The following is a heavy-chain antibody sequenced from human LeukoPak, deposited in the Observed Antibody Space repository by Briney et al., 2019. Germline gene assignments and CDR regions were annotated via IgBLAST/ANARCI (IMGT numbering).Heavy chain of an antibody. J-gene: IGHJ3*02. Sequence: ASVKVSCKASGGTFSSYAISWVRQAPGQGLEWMGRIIPILGIANYAQKFQGRVTITADKSTSTAYMELSSLRSEDTAMYYCARDRRVRGVIITPNDAFDIWGQGTMVTVSS. CDR1: GGTFSSYA. CDR3: ARDRRVRGVIITPNDAFDI. V-gene: IGHV1-69*04. CDR2: IIPILGIA. D-gene: IGHD3-10*01.